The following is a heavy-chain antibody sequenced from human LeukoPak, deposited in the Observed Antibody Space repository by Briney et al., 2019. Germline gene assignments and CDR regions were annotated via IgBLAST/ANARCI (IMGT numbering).Heavy chain of an antibody. CDR3: ARVDGSPDY. CDR2: FDPEDGET. CDR1: GYTLTELS. Sequence: ASVKVSCKVSGYTLTELSMHWVRQAPGKGLEWMGGFDPEDGETIYAQKLQGRVTITRDTSINTAYMELSSLRSEDTAIYYCARVDGSPDYWGQGTLVTVSS. V-gene: IGHV1-24*01. D-gene: IGHD2-15*01. J-gene: IGHJ4*02.